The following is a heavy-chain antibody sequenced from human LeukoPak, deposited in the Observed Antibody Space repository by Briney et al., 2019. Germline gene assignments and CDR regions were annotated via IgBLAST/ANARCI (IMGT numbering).Heavy chain of an antibody. D-gene: IGHD3-22*01. Sequence: SETLSLTCTVSGGSISSNGYYWGWIRQSPGEGLEWIGNIYYSGITYYNASLKSRVTISVDTSKNQFSLKVRSVTAADTAVYYCARVTGYMIEDYFDYWGQGTLVTVSS. CDR3: ARVTGYMIEDYFDY. J-gene: IGHJ4*02. CDR1: GGSISSNGYY. CDR2: IYYSGIT. V-gene: IGHV4-39*07.